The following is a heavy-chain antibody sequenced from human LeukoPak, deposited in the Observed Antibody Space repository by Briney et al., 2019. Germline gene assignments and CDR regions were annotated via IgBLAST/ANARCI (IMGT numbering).Heavy chain of an antibody. Sequence: PSETLSLTCTVSGGSTSTYYWSWIRQPAGKGLEWIGRIYTSGNTNYNPPLMSRVTMSVDTSKNQFSLKLSSVTAADTAVYYCARLAGTDAFDVWGQGTMVTVSS. J-gene: IGHJ3*01. CDR1: GGSTSTYY. D-gene: IGHD6-19*01. V-gene: IGHV4-4*07. CDR2: IYTSGNT. CDR3: ARLAGTDAFDV.